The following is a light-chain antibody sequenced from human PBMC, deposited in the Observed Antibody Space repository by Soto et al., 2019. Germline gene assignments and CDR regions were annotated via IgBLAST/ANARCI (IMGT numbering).Light chain of an antibody. CDR3: QQYNSYPLT. Sequence: DIQMTQSPSSLSASVGDRVTITCLASQTISNWLAWYQQRPGKAPKLLIYKASNLERGVPSRFSGSGSGTEFTLTISSLQPDDFGRYYCQQYNSYPLTFGGGTKVDIK. V-gene: IGKV1-5*03. J-gene: IGKJ4*01. CDR2: KAS. CDR1: QTISNW.